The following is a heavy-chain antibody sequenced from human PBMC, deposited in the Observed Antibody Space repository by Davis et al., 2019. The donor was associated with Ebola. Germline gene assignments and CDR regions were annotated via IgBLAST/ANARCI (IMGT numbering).Heavy chain of an antibody. CDR1: GGSISSYY. CDR3: ARGRRYSYGPPRY. V-gene: IGHV4-59*12. J-gene: IGHJ4*02. CDR2: TDYSGST. Sequence: MPSETLSLTCTDSGGSISSYYWSWIRQPPGKGLEWIGYTDYSGSTNYNPSLKSRVTISVDTSKNQFSLKLSSVTAADTAVYYCARGRRYSYGPPRYWGQGTLVTVSS. D-gene: IGHD5-18*01.